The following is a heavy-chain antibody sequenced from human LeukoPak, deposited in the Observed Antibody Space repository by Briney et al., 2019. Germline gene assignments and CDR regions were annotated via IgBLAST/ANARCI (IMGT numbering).Heavy chain of an antibody. J-gene: IGHJ4*02. D-gene: IGHD5-12*01. Sequence: GGSLRLSCVASGFSFSSYGMHWVRQAPGKGLEWVANMKQDGSEKYYVDSVKGRFTISRDNAKNSLYLEMNSLRVEDTAVYYCARDLGHTGYDLYDYWGQGTLVTVSS. CDR3: ARDLGHTGYDLYDY. CDR1: GFSFSSYG. V-gene: IGHV3-7*01. CDR2: MKQDGSEK.